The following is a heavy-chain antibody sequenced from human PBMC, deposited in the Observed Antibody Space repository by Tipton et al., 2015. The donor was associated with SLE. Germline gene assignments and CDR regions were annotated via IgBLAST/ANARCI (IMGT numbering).Heavy chain of an antibody. CDR3: ARWAGPTVNFDY. J-gene: IGHJ4*02. CDR2: IYYSGST. D-gene: IGHD4-11*01. Sequence: TLSLTCTVSGGSISSYYWSWIRQPPGKGLEWIGDIYYSGSTNYNPSLKSRVTISVDTSKNQFSLKLSSVTAADTAVDYCARWAGPTVNFDYWGQGTLVTVSS. CDR1: GGSISSYY. V-gene: IGHV4-59*01.